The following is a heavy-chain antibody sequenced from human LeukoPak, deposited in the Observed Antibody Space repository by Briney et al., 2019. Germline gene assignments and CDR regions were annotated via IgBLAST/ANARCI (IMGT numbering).Heavy chain of an antibody. CDR3: ARDPGAFPYFFDY. J-gene: IGHJ4*02. V-gene: IGHV3-23*01. CDR2: ISGSGGST. D-gene: IGHD4/OR15-4a*01. CDR1: GFTFSSYA. Sequence: GGSLRLSCAASGFTFSSYAMSWVRQAPGKGLEWVSAISGSGGSTYYADSVKGRFTISRDDSKNTVYLQMNSLRVEDSAVYYCARDPGAFPYFFDYWGQGTLVTVSS.